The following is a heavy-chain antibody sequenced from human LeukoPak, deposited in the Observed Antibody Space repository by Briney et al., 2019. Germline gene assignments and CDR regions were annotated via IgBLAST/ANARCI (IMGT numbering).Heavy chain of an antibody. CDR2: ISYDGSNK. Sequence: PGRCLRLSCAGSGFTFSSYAMHWVRQAPGKGLEWVAVISYDGSNKYYADSVKGRFTISRDNSKNTLYLQMNSLRAEDTAVYYCARDRQAWYTHFDYWGQGPLVTVSS. J-gene: IGHJ4*02. CDR3: ARDRQAWYTHFDY. V-gene: IGHV3-30-3*01. D-gene: IGHD1-14*01. CDR1: GFTFSSYA.